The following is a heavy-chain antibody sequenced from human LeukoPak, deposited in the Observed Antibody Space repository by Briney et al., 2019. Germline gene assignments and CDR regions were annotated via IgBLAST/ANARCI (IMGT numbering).Heavy chain of an antibody. CDR2: IYPGNSDT. Sequence: GESLKISCKGSGYSFTSYWIGWVRQMPGKGLEWMGIIYPGNSDTRYSPSFQGQVTISADKSLSTAYLQWSSLKASDTAMYYCARSLGAAAGTSDYWGQGTLVTVSS. D-gene: IGHD6-13*01. CDR3: ARSLGAAAGTSDY. J-gene: IGHJ4*02. CDR1: GYSFTSYW. V-gene: IGHV5-51*01.